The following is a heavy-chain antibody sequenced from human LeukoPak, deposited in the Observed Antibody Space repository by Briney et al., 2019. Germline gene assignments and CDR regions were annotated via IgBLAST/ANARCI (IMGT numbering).Heavy chain of an antibody. D-gene: IGHD2-15*01. CDR2: INHSGST. V-gene: IGHV4-34*01. J-gene: IGHJ3*02. CDR1: GGSFSGYY. CDR3: ARRDCSGGSCYPALPDAFDI. Sequence: SETLSLTCAVYGGSFSGYYWSWIRQPPGKGLEWIGEINHSGSTNYNPSLKSRVTISVDTSKNQFSLKLSSVTAADTAVYYCARRDCSGGSCYPALPDAFDIWGQGTMVTVSS.